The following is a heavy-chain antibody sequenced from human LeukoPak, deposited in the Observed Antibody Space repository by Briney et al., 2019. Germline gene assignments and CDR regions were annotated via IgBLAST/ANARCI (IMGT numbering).Heavy chain of an antibody. CDR2: ISSSSST. CDR1: GFSFSDYY. V-gene: IGHV3-11*06. Sequence: GGSLRLSCAASGFSFSDYYMSWIRQAPGKGLEWVSYISSSSSTNYADSVKGRFTISRDNAKNSLYLQMNSLRDEDTALYYCARGSWVSPFDYWGQGTLVIVSS. J-gene: IGHJ4*02. D-gene: IGHD3-10*01. CDR3: ARGSWVSPFDY.